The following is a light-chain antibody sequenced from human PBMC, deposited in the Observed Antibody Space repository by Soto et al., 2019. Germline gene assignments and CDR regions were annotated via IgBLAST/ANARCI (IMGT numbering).Light chain of an antibody. CDR2: SAS. Sequence: DSQRTQSPVSLSASLGDRVTITFRASQSIGNYLNWYQQKPGEVPKLLIYSASSLQSGVPSRFSGSASGTDFTLSISNLQPEDFATYYCQQSFRPHITFGQGTRLEIK. V-gene: IGKV1-39*01. CDR3: QQSFRPHIT. CDR1: QSIGNY. J-gene: IGKJ5*01.